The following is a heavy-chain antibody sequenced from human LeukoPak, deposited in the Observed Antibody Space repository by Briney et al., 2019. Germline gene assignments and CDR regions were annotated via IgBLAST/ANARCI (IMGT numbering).Heavy chain of an antibody. J-gene: IGHJ4*02. CDR2: ILYSGST. Sequence: SETLSLTCTVSGDSISSSTYYWGWIRQPPGKGLEWIGSILYSGSTYYNPSLKSRVTISVDTSKNQFSLKLRSVTAADTAVYYCARHGGPRSNSFQLPLDYWGQGTLATVSS. V-gene: IGHV4-39*01. CDR1: GDSISSSTYY. D-gene: IGHD2-2*01. CDR3: ARHGGPRSNSFQLPLDY.